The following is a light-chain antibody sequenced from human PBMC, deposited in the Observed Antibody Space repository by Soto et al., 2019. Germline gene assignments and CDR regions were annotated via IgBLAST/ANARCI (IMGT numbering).Light chain of an antibody. V-gene: IGKV3D-11*02. CDR2: DAS. CDR3: QQRYYCQWP. Sequence: IGVAKYPTTVSESQGARATVSCSPSQSVDSSLAWYQQKPGQAPSLLLNDASNRASGIPPRCIGSGCGTNVSLVIIGLQHYDLAVYYCQQRYYCQWPFGQGTKVEIK. J-gene: IGKJ1*01. CDR1: QSVDSS.